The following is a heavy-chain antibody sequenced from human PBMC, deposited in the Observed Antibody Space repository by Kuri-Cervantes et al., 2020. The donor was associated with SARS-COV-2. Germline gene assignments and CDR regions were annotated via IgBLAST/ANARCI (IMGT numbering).Heavy chain of an antibody. D-gene: IGHD1-26*01. V-gene: IGHV3-11*04. CDR2: IGPSGTTK. CDR3: AKPRSGSYLDAFDI. CDR1: GFIFSDYY. Sequence: GESLKISCTASGFIFSDYYMTWIRQAPGKGLEWVSNIGPSGTTKYYADSVKGRFTISRDNSKNTLYLQMNSLRAEDTAVYYCAKPRSGSYLDAFDIWGQGTMVTVSS. J-gene: IGHJ3*02.